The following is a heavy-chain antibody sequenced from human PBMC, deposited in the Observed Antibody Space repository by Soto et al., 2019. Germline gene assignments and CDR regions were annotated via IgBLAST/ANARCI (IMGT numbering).Heavy chain of an antibody. J-gene: IGHJ6*02. CDR1: GGSISSSSYY. Sequence: SETLSLTCTVSGGSISSSSYYWGWIRQPPWKGLEWIGSIYYSGSTYYNPSLKSRVTISVDTSKNQFSLKLSSVTAADTAVYYCARRTTVVTDYYYGMDVWGQGXTVTVYS. D-gene: IGHD4-17*01. CDR2: IYYSGST. V-gene: IGHV4-39*01. CDR3: ARRTTVVTDYYYGMDV.